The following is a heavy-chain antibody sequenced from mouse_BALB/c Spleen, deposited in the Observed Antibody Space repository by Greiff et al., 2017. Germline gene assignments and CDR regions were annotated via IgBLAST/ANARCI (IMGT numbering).Heavy chain of an antibody. J-gene: IGHJ3*01. Sequence: VKLVESGPGLVAPSQSLSITCTVSGFSLTSYGVHWVRQPPGKGLEWLGVIWAGGSTNYNSALMSRLSISKDNSKSQVFLKMNSLQTDDTAMYYCARDVKGNYRFAYWGQGTLVTVSA. CDR2: IWAGGST. V-gene: IGHV2-9*02. CDR1: GFSLTSYG. D-gene: IGHD2-1*01. CDR3: ARDVKGNYRFAY.